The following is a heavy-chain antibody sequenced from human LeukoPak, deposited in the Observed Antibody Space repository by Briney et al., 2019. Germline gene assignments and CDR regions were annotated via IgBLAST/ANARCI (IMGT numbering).Heavy chain of an antibody. D-gene: IGHD6-19*01. CDR2: INHSGST. CDR3: ARMVAGNDY. J-gene: IGHJ4*02. V-gene: IGHV4-34*01. Sequence: PSETLSLTCAVYGGSFSGYYWSWIRQPPGKGLEWIGEINHSGSTNYNPSLKGRVTISVDTSKNQFSLKLSSVTAADTAVYYCARMVAGNDYWGQGTLVTVSS. CDR1: GGSFSGYY.